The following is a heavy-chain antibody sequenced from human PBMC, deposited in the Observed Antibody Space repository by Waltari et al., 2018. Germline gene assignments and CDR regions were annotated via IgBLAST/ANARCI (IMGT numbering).Heavy chain of an antibody. Sequence: QVQLVQSGADVKKPGASVKVSCKPSGYTFTSYPINWVRQAPGQGLEWMVWINTDNGNTKYSQRFQGRVTFTRDTSASTAYMELNSLTSEDTAVYYCAKGTPVTTHFFDHWGQGTLVTVSS. CDR1: GYTFTSYP. CDR2: INTDNGNT. D-gene: IGHD4-17*01. CDR3: AKGTPVTTHFFDH. J-gene: IGHJ4*02. V-gene: IGHV1-3*04.